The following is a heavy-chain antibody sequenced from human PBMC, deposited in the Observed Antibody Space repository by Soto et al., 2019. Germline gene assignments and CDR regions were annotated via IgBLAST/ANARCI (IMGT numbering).Heavy chain of an antibody. D-gene: IGHD2-2*01. V-gene: IGHV3-30-3*01. CDR3: ARGAGTRGFDY. J-gene: IGHJ4*02. CDR1: GFTFSSYA. CDR2: ISYDGSNK. Sequence: GGSLRLSCAASGFTFSSYAMHWVRQAPGKGLEWVAVISYDGSNKYYADSVKGRFTISRDNSKNTLYLQMNSLRAEDTAVYYCARGAGTRGFDYWGQGTLVTVSS.